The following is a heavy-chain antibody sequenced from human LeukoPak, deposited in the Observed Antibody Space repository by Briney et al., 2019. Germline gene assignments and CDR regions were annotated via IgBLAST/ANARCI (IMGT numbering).Heavy chain of an antibody. Sequence: GGSLRLSCAASGFAFSDYYMSWIRQAPGKGLEWVSYISSSGSTIYYADSVKGRFTISRDNAKNSLYLQMNSLRVEDTALYYCARDGVVATIGDNWFDPWGQGTLVTVSS. J-gene: IGHJ5*02. V-gene: IGHV3-11*01. CDR2: ISSSGSTI. CDR1: GFAFSDYY. D-gene: IGHD5-12*01. CDR3: ARDGVVATIGDNWFDP.